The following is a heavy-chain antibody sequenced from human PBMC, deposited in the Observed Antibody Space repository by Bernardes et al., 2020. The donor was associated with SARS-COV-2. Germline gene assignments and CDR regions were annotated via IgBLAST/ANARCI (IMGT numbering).Heavy chain of an antibody. CDR2: IIVGSGNT. CDR1: GFTFCTSA. D-gene: IGHD2-15*01. Sequence: SVKVSCKTSGFTFCTSALQWVRQARGQRLEWIGWIIVGSGNTNYAQKFQERVTITRDMSTSTAYMELSSLRSEDTAVYYCAAVNGPLPGSDYWGQGTLVTVSS. CDR3: AAVNGPLPGSDY. V-gene: IGHV1-58*01. J-gene: IGHJ4*02.